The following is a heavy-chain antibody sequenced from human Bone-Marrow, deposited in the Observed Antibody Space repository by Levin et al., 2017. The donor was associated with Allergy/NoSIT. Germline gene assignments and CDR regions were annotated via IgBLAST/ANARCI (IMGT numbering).Heavy chain of an antibody. CDR2: ITYSHNT. D-gene: IGHD5-12*01. V-gene: IGHV4-39*01. CDR3: ARVAFFYYYIDV. Sequence: SETLSLTCSVSGDSISGSNSYWGWIRQPPGKGLEWIGPITYSHNTYYNPSPKSRFSISVDTSRNQFSLTVKSLTAADTAVYFCARVAFFYYYIDVWGTGTTVAVSS. J-gene: IGHJ6*03. CDR1: GDSISGSNSY.